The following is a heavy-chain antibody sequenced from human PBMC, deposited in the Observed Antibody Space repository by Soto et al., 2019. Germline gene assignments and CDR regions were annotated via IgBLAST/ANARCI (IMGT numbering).Heavy chain of an antibody. CDR1: AFSLSTGGVG. D-gene: IGHD3-3*01. Sequence: SGPTLVNPTQTLTLTCTFSAFSLSTGGVGVGWIRQPPGKALEWLALIYWDDDKRYSPSLRSRLTITKDTSKNQVVLTMTNMDPVDTATYYCARMIFGRNVYYFDYWGRGTLVTVSS. J-gene: IGHJ4*02. CDR2: IYWDDDK. V-gene: IGHV2-5*02. CDR3: ARMIFGRNVYYFDY.